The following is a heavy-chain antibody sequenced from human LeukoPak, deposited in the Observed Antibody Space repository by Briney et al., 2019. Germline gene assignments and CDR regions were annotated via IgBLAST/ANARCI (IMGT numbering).Heavy chain of an antibody. J-gene: IGHJ6*04. CDR1: GFTFSSYG. CDR3: ARGDGGRWFGELFGYYYGMDV. V-gene: IGHV3-33*01. Sequence: GGSLRLSCAASGFTFSSYGMHWVRQAPGKGLEWVAVIWYDGSNKYYADSVKGRFTISRDNSKNTLYLQMNSLRAEDTAVYYCARGDGGRWFGELFGYYYGMDVWGKGTTVTVSS. D-gene: IGHD3-10*01. CDR2: IWYDGSNK.